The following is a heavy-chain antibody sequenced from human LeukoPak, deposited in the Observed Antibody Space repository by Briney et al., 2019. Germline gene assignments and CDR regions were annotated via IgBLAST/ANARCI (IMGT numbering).Heavy chain of an antibody. CDR3: ARHISAARIDS. D-gene: IGHD6-6*01. CDR2: IYYSGST. J-gene: IGHJ5*01. Sequence: SETLSLTCIVSGGSISSGTYYWGWIRQPPGKGLEWIGSIYYSGSTYYNPSLKSRVTISVDTSKNQFSLKLSSVTAADTAVYYCARHISAARIDSWGQGTLVTVSS. CDR1: GGSISSGTYY. V-gene: IGHV4-39*01.